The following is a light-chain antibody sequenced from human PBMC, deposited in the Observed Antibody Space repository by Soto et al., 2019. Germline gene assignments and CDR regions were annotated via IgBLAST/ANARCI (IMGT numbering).Light chain of an antibody. CDR1: SSNIGRNT. Sequence: QSGLTQPPSASGTPGQRIIISCSGSSSNIGRNTVNWYQQLPGRAPKVLIYRNSHRPSGVPDRFSGSQSGSSASLAISCLQSEDEADYYCAAWDDNLRGVVFGGGTKLTVL. CDR3: AAWDDNLRGVV. J-gene: IGLJ3*02. CDR2: RNS. V-gene: IGLV1-44*01.